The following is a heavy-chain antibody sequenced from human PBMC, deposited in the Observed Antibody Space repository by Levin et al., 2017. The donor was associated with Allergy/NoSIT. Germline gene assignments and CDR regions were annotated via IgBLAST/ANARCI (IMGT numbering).Heavy chain of an antibody. CDR2: ITWNSGNI. V-gene: IGHV3-9*01. CDR3: VGMDV. J-gene: IGHJ6*02. Sequence: QAGGSLRLSCVTSGFSFHDYAMHWVRQVPGKGLEWVSGITWNSGNIGYADSVKGRFTISRDNAKKSLYLQMNSLRPEDTALYFCVGMDVWGQGTTVTVSS. CDR1: GFSFHDYA.